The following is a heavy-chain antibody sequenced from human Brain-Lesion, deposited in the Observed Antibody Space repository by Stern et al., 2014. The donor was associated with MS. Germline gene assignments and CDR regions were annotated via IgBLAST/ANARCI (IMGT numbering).Heavy chain of an antibody. CDR3: AGEEDIRYCSGGSCTGNWFDP. D-gene: IGHD2-15*01. J-gene: IGHJ5*02. Sequence: QLGQSGPGLVKPSETLSLTCTVAGGSVSSTSYAWAWIRQPPGKGLEWIGTIYYSGNTYYSPSLKSRPPLSLEPSKNPFSLQRRSVTAADTAVYYCAGEEDIRYCSGGSCTGNWFDPGGQGTLVTVSS. CDR1: GGSVSSTSYA. CDR2: IYYSGNT. V-gene: IGHV4-39*01.